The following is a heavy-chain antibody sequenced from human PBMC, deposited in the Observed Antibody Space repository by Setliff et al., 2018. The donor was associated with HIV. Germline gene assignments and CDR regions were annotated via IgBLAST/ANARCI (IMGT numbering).Heavy chain of an antibody. V-gene: IGHV4-31*03. CDR3: ARLVGYYRSDNANYYYMDV. J-gene: IGHJ6*03. D-gene: IGHD3-16*02. Sequence: PSETLSLTCTVSGGSITSGGDSWSWIRQHPGKGLKWIGYISYSGITYYDPSLKSRLTMSVDTSNNQFSLKLSSATAADTAVYYCARLVGYYRSDNANYYYMDVWGKGTTVTVSS. CDR2: ISYSGIT. CDR1: GGSITSGGDS.